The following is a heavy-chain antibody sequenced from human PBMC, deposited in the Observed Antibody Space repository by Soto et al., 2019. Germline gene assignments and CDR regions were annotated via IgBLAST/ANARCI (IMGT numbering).Heavy chain of an antibody. CDR1: GGSIISYY. V-gene: IGHV4-59*01. CDR2: IYYIGST. J-gene: IGHJ5*02. CDR3: ARGLRRQLLNWFDP. D-gene: IGHD2-2*01. Sequence: SETVSLTCTFSGGSIISYYWSWIRQPPGKGLEWIGYIYYIGSTNYNPSLKSRVTISVDTSKNQFSLKLSSVTAADTAVYYCARGLRRQLLNWFDPWGQGTLVTVSS.